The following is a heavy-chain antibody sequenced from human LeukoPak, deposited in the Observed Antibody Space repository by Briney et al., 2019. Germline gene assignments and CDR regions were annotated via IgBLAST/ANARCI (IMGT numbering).Heavy chain of an antibody. CDR3: AGYCSGGSCNAAGY. D-gene: IGHD2-15*01. CDR1: GFTFSDYY. CDR2: VCSGCSTI. Sequence: PGGSLRLSCAASGFTFSDYYMSWIRQAPGKGLEWVSNVCSGCSTIYYADSLKGRLTTTRENARTSLYLQMNSLRAEDKAVYYCAGYCSGGSCNAAGYWGQGTLVTVSS. V-gene: IGHV3-11*01. J-gene: IGHJ4*02.